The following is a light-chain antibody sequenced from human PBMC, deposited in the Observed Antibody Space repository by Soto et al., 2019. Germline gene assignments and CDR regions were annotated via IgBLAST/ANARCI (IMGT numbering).Light chain of an antibody. Sequence: DIQVTQSPSSLSASVGDRVTITCRARQSIFNYLNWYQQKPGKAPKLLIYAASSLQSGVPSRFSGGGAGTDFTLTISSLQPEDFATYYCQQSYSSLWTFGLGTKVEIK. CDR3: QQSYSSLWT. J-gene: IGKJ1*01. CDR2: AAS. V-gene: IGKV1-39*01. CDR1: QSIFNY.